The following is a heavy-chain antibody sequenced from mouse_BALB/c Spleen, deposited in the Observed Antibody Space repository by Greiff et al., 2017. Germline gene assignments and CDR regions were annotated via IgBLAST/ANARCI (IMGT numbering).Heavy chain of an antibody. J-gene: IGHJ3*01. CDR1: GYTFTDYV. CDR3: ARHEESDGYYVSWFAY. V-gene: IGHV1-77*01. CDR2: IYPGSGST. D-gene: IGHD2-3*01. Sequence: QVQLKQSGPELVKPGASVKMSCKASGYTFTDYVISWVKQRTGQGLEWIGEIYPGSGSTYYNEKFKGKATLTADKSSNTAYMQLSSLTSEDSAVYFCARHEESDGYYVSWFAYWGQGTLVTVSA.